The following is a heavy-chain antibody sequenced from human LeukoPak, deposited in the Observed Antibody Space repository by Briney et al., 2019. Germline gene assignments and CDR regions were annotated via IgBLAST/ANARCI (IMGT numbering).Heavy chain of an antibody. Sequence: GGSLRISCAASGFTFSNFGMHWVRQAPGKGLEWVAFIRYDGSNKHHADSVKGRFTISRDSSKNTLYLQMNSLRPEDTAVYYCAKVVHTSSWYSTGHWGQGTLVTVS. CDR3: AKVVHTSSWYSTGH. V-gene: IGHV3-30*02. CDR1: GFTFSNFG. D-gene: IGHD6-13*01. J-gene: IGHJ4*02. CDR2: IRYDGSNK.